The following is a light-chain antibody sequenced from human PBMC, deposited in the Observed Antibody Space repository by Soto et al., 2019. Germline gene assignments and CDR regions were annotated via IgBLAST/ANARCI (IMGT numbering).Light chain of an antibody. Sequence: QSALTQPPSASGSPGQSVTISCTGTASDVGGYNYVSWYQQHPGKAPKLMIYEVTKRPSGVPDRFSGSKSGNTASLTVSGLQAEDEADYYCYSYAGGNSVDVFGGGTKVTVL. J-gene: IGLJ3*02. CDR2: EVT. CDR3: YSYAGGNSVDV. V-gene: IGLV2-8*01. CDR1: ASDVGGYNY.